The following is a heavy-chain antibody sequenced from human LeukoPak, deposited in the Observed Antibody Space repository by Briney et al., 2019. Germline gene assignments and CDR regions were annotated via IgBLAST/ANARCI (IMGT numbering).Heavy chain of an antibody. J-gene: IGHJ6*04. CDR2: ITASARTT. CDR1: GFNFRDYG. D-gene: IGHD3-9*01. Sequence: GGSLRLSCEASGFNFRDYGMNWVRQAPGKGLEWVSGITASARTTYYADSVKGRFTIYSDNSKNTLSLQMSSLRSEDTAVYYCARGQYDILTGPPRGMDVWGKGTTVTVSS. V-gene: IGHV3-23*01. CDR3: ARGQYDILTGPPRGMDV.